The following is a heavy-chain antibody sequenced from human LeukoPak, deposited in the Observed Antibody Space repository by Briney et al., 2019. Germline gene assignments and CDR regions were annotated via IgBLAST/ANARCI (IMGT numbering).Heavy chain of an antibody. CDR1: GYSFTSYW. D-gene: IGHD2-15*01. CDR2: SYPDDSDT. Sequence: GESLKISCKGSGYSFTSYWIAWVRQMPGKGLEWMGISYPDDSDTRYSPSFQGQVTISADKSISTAYLQWSSLKASDTAMYYCARLPYCSGGSCPPVYFDSWGQGTLVTVSS. J-gene: IGHJ4*02. CDR3: ARLPYCSGGSCPPVYFDS. V-gene: IGHV5-51*01.